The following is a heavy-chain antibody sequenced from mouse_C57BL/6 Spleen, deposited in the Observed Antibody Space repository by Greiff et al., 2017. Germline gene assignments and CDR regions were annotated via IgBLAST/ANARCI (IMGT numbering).Heavy chain of an antibody. CDR1: GFSLTSYG. J-gene: IGHJ1*03. V-gene: IGHV2-5*01. D-gene: IGHD1-1*01. CDR3: AKKTAYGSSYGYFDV. CDR2: IWRGGST. Sequence: VKLQQSGPGLVQPSQSLSITCTVSGFSLTSYGVHWVRQSPGKGLEWLGVIWRGGSTDYNAAFMSRLSITKDNSKSQVFFKMNSLQADDTAIYYCAKKTAYGSSYGYFDVWGTGTTVTVSS.